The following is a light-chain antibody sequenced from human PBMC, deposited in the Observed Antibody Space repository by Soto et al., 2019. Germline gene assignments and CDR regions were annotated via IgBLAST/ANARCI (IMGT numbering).Light chain of an antibody. J-gene: IGKJ1*01. CDR3: QQRSNWPT. Sequence: EIVLTQSPATLSLSPGERATLSCGASQSVSSYLAWYQQKPGQAPRLLIYDASNRATGTPARFSGSGSATDFPLTISSLAHEDFAVYCCQQRSNWPTFGQGTKV. CDR2: DAS. CDR1: QSVSSY. V-gene: IGKV3-11*01.